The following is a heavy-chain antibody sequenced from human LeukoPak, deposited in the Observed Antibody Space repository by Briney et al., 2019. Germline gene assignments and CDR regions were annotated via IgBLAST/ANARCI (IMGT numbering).Heavy chain of an antibody. CDR1: GYTFGSYG. J-gene: IGHJ4*02. CDR2: ISGYNGNT. D-gene: IGHD3-16*01. Sequence: ASVKVSCKASGYTFGSYGISWVRQAPGQGLEWMGWISGYNGNTNYAQKVQGRVTMTTDTSTSTAYMELRSLRSDDTAVYYCARAVPYYDYVWGSHTYFDYWGQGTLVTVSS. V-gene: IGHV1-18*01. CDR3: ARAVPYYDYVWGSHTYFDY.